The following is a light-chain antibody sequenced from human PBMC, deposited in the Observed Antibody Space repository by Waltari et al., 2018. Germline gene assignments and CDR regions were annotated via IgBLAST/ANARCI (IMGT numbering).Light chain of an antibody. CDR2: KAS. CDR3: QQYSSFPFT. V-gene: IGKV1-5*03. CDR1: QSISSW. J-gene: IGKJ3*01. Sequence: DIQMTQSPSTLSAFVGDRVTITYRASQSISSWLAWYQQKPGKAPNLLIYKASSLETGVPSRFSGSGSGTDFTLTISSLQPDDFATYYCQQYSSFPFTFGPGTKVDIK.